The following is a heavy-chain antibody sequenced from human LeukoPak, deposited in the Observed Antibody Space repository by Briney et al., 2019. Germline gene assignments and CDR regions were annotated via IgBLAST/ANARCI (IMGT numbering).Heavy chain of an antibody. Sequence: GGSLRLSCAGTGFTFSAYWMHWVRQAPGKGPVWLARINSDGYSFSYADSVKGRFTISRDNAKNSLYLQMNSLRAEDTALYYCARVGGYNWNYHSNYYYYYYMDVWGKGTTVTVSS. CDR3: ARVGGYNWNYHSNYYYYYYMDV. CDR2: INSDGYSF. V-gene: IGHV3-74*01. J-gene: IGHJ6*03. D-gene: IGHD1-7*01. CDR1: GFTFSAYW.